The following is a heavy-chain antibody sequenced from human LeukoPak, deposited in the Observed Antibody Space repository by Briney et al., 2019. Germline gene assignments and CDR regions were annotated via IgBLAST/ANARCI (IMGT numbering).Heavy chain of an antibody. V-gene: IGHV1-2*02. CDR1: GYTSTAYY. J-gene: IGHJ6*02. CDR2: SNLNSGGT. CDR3: ARGLKSAQYYYGMDV. Sequence: ASVTVSCRASGYTSTAYYMHWVRQAPGQGLEWMGWSNLNSGGTNSAQKFQGRVTMTRDTSITAAYMELSRLGSDDTAVYYCARGLKSAQYYYGMDVWGQGTTVTVSS. D-gene: IGHD6-6*01.